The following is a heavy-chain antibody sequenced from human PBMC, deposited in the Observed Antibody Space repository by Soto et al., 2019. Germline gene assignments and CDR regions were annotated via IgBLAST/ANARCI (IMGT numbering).Heavy chain of an antibody. CDR3: AKGVVGATTYFQH. D-gene: IGHD1-26*01. Sequence: QVQLVESGGGVVQPGRSLRLSCAASGFTFSSYGMHWVRQAPGKGLEWVAVISYDGSDKYYADSVKGRVTISRDNSNNPVYLQMDSLRAEDTAVDYCAKGVVGATTYFQHWGEGPRVAVSS. CDR2: ISYDGSDK. V-gene: IGHV3-30*18. CDR1: GFTFSSYG. J-gene: IGHJ1*01.